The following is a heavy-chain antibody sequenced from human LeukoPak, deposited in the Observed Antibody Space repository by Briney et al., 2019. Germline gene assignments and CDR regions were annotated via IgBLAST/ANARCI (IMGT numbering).Heavy chain of an antibody. Sequence: SETLSLTCTVSGGSISSFYWSWIRQSPGKGLEWIGYIYYTGSTNYNPSLKSRVTILVDTSKSQFSLKLSSVTAADTAVYYGARWNNWGIGYFDSCGHGSLVTVSS. CDR1: GGSISSFY. CDR2: IYYTGST. D-gene: IGHD7-27*01. V-gene: IGHV4-59*08. J-gene: IGHJ4*03. CDR3: ARWNNWGIGYFDS.